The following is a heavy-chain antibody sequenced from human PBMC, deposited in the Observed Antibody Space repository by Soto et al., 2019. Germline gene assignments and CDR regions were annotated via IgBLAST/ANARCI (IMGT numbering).Heavy chain of an antibody. J-gene: IGHJ3*02. Sequence: QVQLQQWGAGLLKPSPTLSLTCAVYGGSFSGYYCSWIRQPPGQGLEGLWQSNQSGSTNYIPSLKSRVTISVDTSKTQFSLQLSSVAAADTAVYYCARGTTVTTHPDALVIWGQGTMVTVSS. CDR1: GGSFSGYY. V-gene: IGHV4-34*01. CDR3: ARGTTVTTHPDALVI. D-gene: IGHD4-17*01. CDR2: SNQSGST.